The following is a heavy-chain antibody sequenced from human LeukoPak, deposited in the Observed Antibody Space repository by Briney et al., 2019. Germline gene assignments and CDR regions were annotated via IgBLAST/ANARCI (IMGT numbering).Heavy chain of an antibody. V-gene: IGHV4-34*01. CDR2: INHSGST. J-gene: IGHJ4*02. CDR1: GGSFSGYY. CDR3: ASPDSSGYYYDY. Sequence: PSETLSLTCAVYGGSFSGYYWSWIRQPPGKGLEWIGEINHSGSTNYNPSLKSRVTISVDTSKNKFSLKLSSVTAADTAVYYCASPDSSGYYYDYWGQGTLVTVSS. D-gene: IGHD3-22*01.